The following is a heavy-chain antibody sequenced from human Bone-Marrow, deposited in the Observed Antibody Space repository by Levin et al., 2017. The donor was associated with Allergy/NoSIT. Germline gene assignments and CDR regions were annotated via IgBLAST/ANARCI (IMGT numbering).Heavy chain of an antibody. CDR1: GFTFSRHW. Sequence: GESLKISCAASGFTFSRHWMSWVRQAPGKGLEWVASLNQDGSVKYHVDSVKGRFTISRDNADNSLYLQMSSLTLEDTAVYYCARLMGTTTIYDYWGQGTLVTVSS. D-gene: IGHD1-1*01. CDR2: LNQDGSVK. V-gene: IGHV3-7*01. CDR3: ARLMGTTTIYDY. J-gene: IGHJ4*02.